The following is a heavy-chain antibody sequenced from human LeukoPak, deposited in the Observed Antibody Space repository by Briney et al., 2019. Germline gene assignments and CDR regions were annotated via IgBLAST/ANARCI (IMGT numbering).Heavy chain of an antibody. V-gene: IGHV3-23*01. J-gene: IGHJ4*02. CDR3: ARDLPRAAWVFAD. CDR1: GFTFSNYA. D-gene: IGHD6-25*01. Sequence: GGSLRLSCAASGFTFSNYAMSSVPQAPGKALEWVSAITSGGGTTYYAVSVKGPFTISRDNAKNTRYLQMSSLRAEDTAVYYCARDLPRAAWVFADWGQGSLV. CDR2: ITSGGGTT.